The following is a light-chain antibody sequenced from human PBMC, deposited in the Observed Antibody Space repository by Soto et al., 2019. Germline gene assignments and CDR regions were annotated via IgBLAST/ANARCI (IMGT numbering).Light chain of an antibody. CDR3: QQYNNWPPWT. CDR2: GAS. V-gene: IGKV3-15*01. J-gene: IGKJ1*01. CDR1: QSVSSN. Sequence: EIVMTQSPATLSVSPGERATLSCRASQSVSSNLAWYQQKPGQAPRLLIYGASTRATGIPARFSGSVSGTEFTRTISSLQSEYFAVYYCQQYNNWPPWTFGQGTKVEIK.